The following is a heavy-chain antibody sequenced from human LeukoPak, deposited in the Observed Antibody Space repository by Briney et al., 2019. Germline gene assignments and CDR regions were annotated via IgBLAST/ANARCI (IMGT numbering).Heavy chain of an antibody. CDR1: GFTFSSYA. V-gene: IGHV3-30-3*01. Sequence: GGSLRLSCAASGFTFSSYAIHWVRQAPGKGLEWVAVISYDGSNKYYADSVKGRFTISRDNSKNTLYLQMNSLRAEDTAVYYCAREPGIVGYYGMDVWGQGTTVTVSS. CDR3: AREPGIVGYYGMDV. CDR2: ISYDGSNK. D-gene: IGHD3-10*01. J-gene: IGHJ6*02.